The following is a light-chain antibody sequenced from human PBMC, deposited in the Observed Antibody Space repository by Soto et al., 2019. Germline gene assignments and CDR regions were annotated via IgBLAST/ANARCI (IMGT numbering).Light chain of an antibody. J-gene: IGKJ1*01. CDR1: QSVGTT. Sequence: EIVMTQSPVTLSVSPGERVTLSCRASQSVGTTVAWYQQKSGLAPRLLIYYASTRATGVPARFSGSASGTDFTLSITSLQSEDFGVYYCQQYKDWPPTFGQGTKVEIK. V-gene: IGKV3-15*01. CDR2: YAS. CDR3: QQYKDWPPT.